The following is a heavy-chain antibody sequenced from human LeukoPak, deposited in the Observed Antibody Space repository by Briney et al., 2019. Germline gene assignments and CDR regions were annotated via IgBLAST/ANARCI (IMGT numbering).Heavy chain of an antibody. Sequence: GGSLRLSCAASGFTFDDYGMSWVRQAPAKGLEWVSGISWNGGSTGYADSVKGRFTNSRDNAKNSLYLQMNSLSAEDTALYYCAGEGDCSGGSCEGDYWGQGTLVTVSS. D-gene: IGHD2-15*01. CDR1: GFTFDDYG. CDR3: AGEGDCSGGSCEGDY. V-gene: IGHV3-20*04. J-gene: IGHJ4*02. CDR2: ISWNGGST.